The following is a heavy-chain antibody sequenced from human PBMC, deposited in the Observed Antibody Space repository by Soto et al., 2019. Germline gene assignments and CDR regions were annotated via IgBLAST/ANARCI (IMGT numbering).Heavy chain of an antibody. CDR2: VSYSGST. CDR1: GGAIGGYY. CDR3: ARHGSDSGWFFFDP. J-gene: IGHJ5*02. D-gene: IGHD6-19*01. Sequence: SETLSLTCSLSGGAIGGYYRSWIRQPPGKALEWIGYVSYSGSTDYHPSLKSRVSISIDTSKNQFSLKMISVTAADKAVYYCARHGSDSGWFFFDPWGQGALVTVSS. V-gene: IGHV4-59*08.